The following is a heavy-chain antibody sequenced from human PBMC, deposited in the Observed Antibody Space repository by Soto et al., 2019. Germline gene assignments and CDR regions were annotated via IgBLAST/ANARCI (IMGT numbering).Heavy chain of an antibody. CDR3: ARVGGLAARTFDY. V-gene: IGHV4-59*01. CDR1: GGSISDFY. J-gene: IGHJ4*02. D-gene: IGHD6-6*01. CDR2: IYYSGST. Sequence: SETLSLTCTVSGGSISDFYWSWIRQPPGKGLEWIGYIYYSGSTNYNPSLKSRVTISVDTSKNQFSLNLRSMSPADTAVYHCARVGGLAARTFDYWGPGILVTVPQ.